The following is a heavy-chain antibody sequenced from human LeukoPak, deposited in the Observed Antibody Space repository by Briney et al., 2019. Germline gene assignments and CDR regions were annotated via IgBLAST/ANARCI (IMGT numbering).Heavy chain of an antibody. J-gene: IGHJ4*02. CDR1: GGPLTTYV. D-gene: IGHD3-9*01. Sequence: SVKVSCKASGGPLTTYVIDWVRQAPGHGLECMGRIIPLFGAPSYAQRFKGNVTISADKSTDTTYMELTRLTSEDTAVYYCTMGPTASLGRPFERWGQGTLVTVSS. V-gene: IGHV1-69*06. CDR2: IIPLFGAP. CDR3: TMGPTASLGRPFER.